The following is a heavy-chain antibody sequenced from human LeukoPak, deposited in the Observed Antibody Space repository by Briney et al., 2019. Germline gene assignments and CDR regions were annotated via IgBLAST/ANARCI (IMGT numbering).Heavy chain of an antibody. CDR1: GGSISSSSYY. CDR2: IYYSGST. V-gene: IGHV4-39*01. J-gene: IGHJ3*02. CDR3: VCPYSGSYYLDAFDI. D-gene: IGHD1-26*01. Sequence: PSETLSLTCTVSGGSISSSSYYWGWIRQPPGKGLEWIGSIYYSGSTYYNPSLKSRVTISVDTSKNQFSLKLSSVTAADTAVYYCVCPYSGSYYLDAFDIWGQGTMVTVSS.